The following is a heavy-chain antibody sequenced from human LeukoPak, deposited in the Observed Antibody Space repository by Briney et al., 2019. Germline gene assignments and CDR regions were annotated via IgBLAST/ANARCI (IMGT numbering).Heavy chain of an antibody. J-gene: IGHJ4*02. CDR2: MNPNSGNT. CDR1: GNTFTSYD. Sequence: GASVKVSCKASGNTFTSYDINWVRQATGQGLEWMGWMNPNSGNTGYAQKFQGRVTITRDTSISTAYMELRSLRSEDTAVYYCARGVREARYCSSTSCYTFNYWGQGTLVTVSS. CDR3: ARGVREARYCSSTSCYTFNY. D-gene: IGHD2-2*02. V-gene: IGHV1-8*03.